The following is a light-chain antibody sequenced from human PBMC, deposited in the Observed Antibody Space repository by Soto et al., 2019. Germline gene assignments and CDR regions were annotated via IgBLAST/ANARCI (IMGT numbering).Light chain of an antibody. CDR2: GAS. Sequence: IVLPQTLATLSLSPREISNLSCRASQSVSSYLAWYQQKPGQAPRLLIYGASTRATDMPGTFSGRGSGTEFTLTISRLEPEDFAVYYCQQYGSSLSTFGQGTNVDIK. J-gene: IGKJ1*01. V-gene: IGKV3-20*01. CDR1: QSVSSY. CDR3: QQYGSSLST.